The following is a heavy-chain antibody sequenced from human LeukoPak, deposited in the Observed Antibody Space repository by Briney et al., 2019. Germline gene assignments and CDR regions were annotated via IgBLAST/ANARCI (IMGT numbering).Heavy chain of an antibody. CDR2: VNPNSGGT. CDR3: ARDLGPAGYLVDY. J-gene: IGHJ4*02. D-gene: IGHD3-9*01. Sequence: ASVKVSFKASGYTFAGYYIHWVRQAPGQGLEWTGWVNPNSGGTNYAQKFQGRVTMTRDTSISTAYVEVSRLRSDDTAVYYCARDLGPAGYLVDYWGQGTLVTVSS. CDR1: GYTFAGYY. V-gene: IGHV1-2*02.